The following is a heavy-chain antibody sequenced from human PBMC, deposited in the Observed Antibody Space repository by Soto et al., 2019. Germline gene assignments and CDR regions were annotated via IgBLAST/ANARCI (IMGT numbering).Heavy chain of an antibody. CDR1: GFSFSRYA. Sequence: DVHLLESGGGLVQPGGSLRLSCAASGFSFSRYAMIWVRQAPGKGQEWVSGMTGSGGTIEYAASVKGRFTIYRDNTKNTVELQMNSLRAEDTAMYYCAKDDFAGDGLWLVADWGQGTLVTVS. CDR2: MTGSGGTI. D-gene: IGHD2-21*02. J-gene: IGHJ4*02. V-gene: IGHV3-23*01. CDR3: AKDDFAGDGLWLVAD.